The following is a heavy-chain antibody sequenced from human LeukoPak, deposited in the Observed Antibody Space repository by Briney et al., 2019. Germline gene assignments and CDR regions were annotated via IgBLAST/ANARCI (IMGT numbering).Heavy chain of an antibody. V-gene: IGHV1-2*06. Sequence: ASVKVSCKVSGYTLTELSMHWVRQAPGQGLEWMGRITPNSGGTNYAQKFQGRVTMTRDTSTSTAYMELSRLRSDDTAVYLCARGNLAVAGMADYYYGMDVWGQGTTVTVSS. J-gene: IGHJ6*02. CDR1: GYTLTELS. CDR3: ARGNLAVAGMADYYYGMDV. CDR2: ITPNSGGT. D-gene: IGHD6-19*01.